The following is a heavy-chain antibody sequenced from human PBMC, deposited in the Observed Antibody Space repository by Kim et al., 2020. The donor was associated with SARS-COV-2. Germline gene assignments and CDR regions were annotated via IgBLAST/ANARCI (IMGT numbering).Heavy chain of an antibody. J-gene: IGHJ4*01. CDR2: ISGSGKNT. D-gene: IGHD6-19*01. CDR3: GKDGGGWLTSGWYYFDY. Sequence: GGSLRLSCAASGFTFNNYAMSWVRQAPGKGLEWVSAISGSGKNTFYADSVKGLFTISRDNSKNTLYLQMNSLRAEDTAVYYCGKDGGGWLTSGWYYFDYWGQGILVTVSS. CDR1: GFTFNNYA. V-gene: IGHV3-23*01.